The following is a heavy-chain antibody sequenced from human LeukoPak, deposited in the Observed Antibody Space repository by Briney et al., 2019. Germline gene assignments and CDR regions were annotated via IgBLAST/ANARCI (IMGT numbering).Heavy chain of an antibody. CDR1: GFTFSDYY. CDR2: ISSSGSTI. D-gene: IGHD2-2*01. J-gene: IGHJ4*02. Sequence: GGSLRLSCAASGFTFSDYYMSWIRQAPGKGLEWVSYISSSGSTIYYADSVKGRFTISRDNAKNSLYLQMNSLRAEDTAVYYCARGKDIVVVPAAMEYDYWGQGTLVTVSS. CDR3: ARGKDIVVVPAAMEYDY. V-gene: IGHV3-11*01.